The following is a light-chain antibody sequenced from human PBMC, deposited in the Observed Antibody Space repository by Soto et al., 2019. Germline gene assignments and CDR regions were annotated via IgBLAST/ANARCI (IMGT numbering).Light chain of an antibody. V-gene: IGKV1-33*01. CDR1: QDISNY. CDR2: DAS. Sequence: DIQMTQSPSSLSASVGDRVTITCQASQDISNYLNWYQQKPGKAPKVLIFDASNLETGVPSRSSGRVFGTDFTFVINSPQPEDMATYYCQHYDNLVPRSFGGGTKVEIK. J-gene: IGKJ4*01. CDR3: QHYDNLVPRS.